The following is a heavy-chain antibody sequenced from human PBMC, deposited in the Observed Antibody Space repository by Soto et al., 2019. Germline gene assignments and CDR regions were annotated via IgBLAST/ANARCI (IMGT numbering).Heavy chain of an antibody. V-gene: IGHV3-23*01. Sequence: GGSLRLSCTASAFTFSNYAMTWVRQAPGKGLEWVSAISGSGGSTYYADSVKGRFTISRDNSKNTLYLQMNSLRAEDTAVYYCAKTTDPAVAPKWTFDYWGQGTLVTVSS. J-gene: IGHJ4*02. CDR1: AFTFSNYA. CDR3: AKTTDPAVAPKWTFDY. CDR2: ISGSGGST. D-gene: IGHD1-1*01.